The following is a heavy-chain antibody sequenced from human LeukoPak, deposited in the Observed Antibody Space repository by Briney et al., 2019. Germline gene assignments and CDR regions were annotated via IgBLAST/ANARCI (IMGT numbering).Heavy chain of an antibody. CDR2: IRYDGSNK. CDR3: AKEEYYAQDYYYMDV. Sequence: GGSLRLSCAASGFTFSSYGMHWVRQAPGKGLEWVAFIRYDGSNKYYADSVKGRFTISRDNSKNTLYLQMNSLRAEDTAVYYCAKEEYYAQDYYYMDVWGKGTTVTVSS. J-gene: IGHJ6*03. CDR1: GFTFSSYG. D-gene: IGHD2-2*01. V-gene: IGHV3-30*02.